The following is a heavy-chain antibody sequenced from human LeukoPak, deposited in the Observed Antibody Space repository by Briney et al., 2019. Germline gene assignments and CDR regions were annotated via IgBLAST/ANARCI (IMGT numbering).Heavy chain of an antibody. CDR1: GGSISSSNW. J-gene: IGHJ4*02. Sequence: SGSLSLTCAVSGGSISSSNWWSWIRQPPGKGLEWIGSIYYTGSTYYNPSLKSRVTISVDTSKNQFSLKLTSVTAADTAVYYCARPLSSGWTPFDYWGQGTLVTVSS. CDR3: ARPLSSGWTPFDY. CDR2: IYYTGST. D-gene: IGHD6-19*01. V-gene: IGHV4-39*01.